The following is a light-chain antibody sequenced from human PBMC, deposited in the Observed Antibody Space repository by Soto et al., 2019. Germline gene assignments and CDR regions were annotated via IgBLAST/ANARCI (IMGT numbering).Light chain of an antibody. Sequence: DIQLTQSPSSLSASVVDRVTITCQASQDITNYLSWYQQRPGKAPKLLIYDASNLESGVPSRFSGSGSGTDFTLTISSLQPEDFATYYCQQSYSTPRWTFGQGTKVDI. CDR3: QQSYSTPRWT. J-gene: IGKJ1*01. CDR2: DAS. V-gene: IGKV1-39*01. CDR1: QDITNY.